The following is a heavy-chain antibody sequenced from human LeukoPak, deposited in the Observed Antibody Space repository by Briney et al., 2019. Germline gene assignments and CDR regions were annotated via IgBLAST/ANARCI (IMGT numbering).Heavy chain of an antibody. Sequence: ASVKVSCKASGYTFTSYGISWVRQAPGQGLEWMGWISAYNGNTNYAQKLQGRVTMTTDTSTSTAYMELRSLRSDDTAVYYCARADPYYYGSGSYYPGWDWGQGTLVTVSS. CDR1: GYTFTSYG. J-gene: IGHJ1*01. CDR2: ISAYNGNT. D-gene: IGHD3-10*01. CDR3: ARADPYYYGSGSYYPGWD. V-gene: IGHV1-18*01.